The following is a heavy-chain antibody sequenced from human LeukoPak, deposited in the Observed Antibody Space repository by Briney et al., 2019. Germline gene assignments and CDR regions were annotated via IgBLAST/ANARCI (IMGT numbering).Heavy chain of an antibody. CDR2: IYYSGST. V-gene: IGHV4-39*07. CDR3: ARDSTYYYDRNWFDP. J-gene: IGHJ5*02. D-gene: IGHD3-22*01. CDR1: GGSISSSSYY. Sequence: PSETLSLTCTVSGGSISSSSYYWGWIRQPPGKGLEWIGSIYYSGSTYYNPSLKSRVTISVDTSKNQFSLKLSSVTAADTAVYYCARDSTYYYDRNWFDPWGQGTLVTVSS.